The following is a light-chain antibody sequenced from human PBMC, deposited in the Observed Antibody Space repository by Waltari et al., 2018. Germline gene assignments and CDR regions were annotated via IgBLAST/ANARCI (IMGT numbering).Light chain of an antibody. V-gene: IGKV2-28*01. CDR1: QSLMYSNGYNY. Sequence: DIVVTQSPLSLPVTPGEPASISCKSSQSLMYSNGYNYLDWYLQKPGQSPQLLIYLGSNRASGVPDRFSGSGSGTDFTLKISRVEAEDVGVYYCMQGVQLPHTFGPWTKVEIK. CDR2: LGS. CDR3: MQGVQLPHT. J-gene: IGKJ3*01.